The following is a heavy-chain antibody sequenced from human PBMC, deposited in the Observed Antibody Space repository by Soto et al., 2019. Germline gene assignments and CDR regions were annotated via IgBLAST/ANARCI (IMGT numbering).Heavy chain of an antibody. CDR1: GGSISSSSYY. V-gene: IGHV4-39*01. CDR3: ASGYQLQIIFDY. CDR2: IYYSGST. Sequence: QLQLQESGPGLVKPSETLSLTCTVSGGSISSSSYYWGWIRQPPGKGLEWIGSIYYSGSTYYHPSLKSRVTISVDTSKNQFSLKLSSVTAADTAVYYCASGYQLQIIFDYWGQGTLVTVSS. J-gene: IGHJ4*02. D-gene: IGHD2-2*01.